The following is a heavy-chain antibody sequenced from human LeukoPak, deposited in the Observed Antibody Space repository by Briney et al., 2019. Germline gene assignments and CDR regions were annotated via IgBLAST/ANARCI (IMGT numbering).Heavy chain of an antibody. D-gene: IGHD1-26*01. J-gene: IGHJ4*02. V-gene: IGHV1-18*01. Sequence: GASVKXXCKASGYTFTSYGISWVRQAPGQGLEWMGWISAYNSNTNYAQKLQGRVTMTTDTSTSTAYMELRSLRSDDTAVYYCARDASGSYTHDYWGQGTLVTVS. CDR2: ISAYNSNT. CDR3: ARDASGSYTHDY. CDR1: GYTFTSYG.